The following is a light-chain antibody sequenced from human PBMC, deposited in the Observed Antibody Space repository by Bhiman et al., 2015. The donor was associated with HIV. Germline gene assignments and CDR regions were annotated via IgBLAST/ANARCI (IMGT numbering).Light chain of an antibody. CDR3: SSYTSTGTYV. CDR1: SSDVGAYNL. J-gene: IGLJ1*01. V-gene: IGLV2-14*02. CDR2: DVS. Sequence: QSALTQPASVSGSPGQSITISCTGTSSDVGAYNLVSWYQQHPGKAPKLLIYDVSNRPSGVSNRFSGSKSGNTASLTISGLQAEDEADYYCSSYTSTGTYVFGTGTKLTVL.